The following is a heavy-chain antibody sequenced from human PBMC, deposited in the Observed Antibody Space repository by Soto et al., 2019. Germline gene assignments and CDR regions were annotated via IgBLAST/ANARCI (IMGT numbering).Heavy chain of an antibody. J-gene: IGHJ4*02. CDR3: ARGGTHSGGDY. Sequence: QVQLVQSGGEVKKPGASVKVSCKASGYTFSTYDITWVRQAPGQGLEWMGWISGYNSNSNYAQKLQGRVTMTTDTSTSTAYMELRNLRSDDTAVYYCARGGTHSGGDYWGQGTLVTVSS. CDR2: ISGYNSNS. CDR1: GYTFSTYD. V-gene: IGHV1-18*01. D-gene: IGHD6-25*01.